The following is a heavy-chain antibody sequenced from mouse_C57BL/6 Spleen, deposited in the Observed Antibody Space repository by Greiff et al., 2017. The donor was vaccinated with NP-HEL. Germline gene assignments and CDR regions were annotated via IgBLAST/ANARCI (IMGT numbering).Heavy chain of an antibody. D-gene: IGHD2-2*01. CDR1: GYSFTSYY. V-gene: IGHV1-66*01. CDR2: IYPGSGNT. CDR3: ARGGYDGYYFDY. J-gene: IGHJ2*01. Sequence: QVHVKQSGPELVKPGASVKISCKASGYSFTSYYIHWVKQRPGQGLEWIGWIYPGSGNTKYNEKFKGKATLTADTSSSTAYMQLSSLTSEDSAVYYCARGGYDGYYFDYWGQGTTLTVSS.